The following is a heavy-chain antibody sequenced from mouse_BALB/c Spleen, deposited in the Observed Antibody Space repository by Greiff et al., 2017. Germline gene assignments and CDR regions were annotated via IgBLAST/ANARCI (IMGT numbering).Heavy chain of an antibody. CDR2: INPNNGGT. CDR3: AAIYYDYDGDAMDY. CDR1: GYTFTDYN. J-gene: IGHJ4*01. D-gene: IGHD2-4*01. Sequence: EVQRVESGPELVKPGASVKIPCKASGYTFTDYNMDWVKQSHGKSLEWIGDINPNNGGTIYNQKFKGKATLTVDKSSSTAYMELRSLTSEDTAVYYCAAIYYDYDGDAMDYWGQGTSVTVSS. V-gene: IGHV1-18*01.